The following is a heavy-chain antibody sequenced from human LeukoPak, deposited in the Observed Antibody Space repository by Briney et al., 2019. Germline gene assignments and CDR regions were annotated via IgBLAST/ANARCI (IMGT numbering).Heavy chain of an antibody. J-gene: IGHJ4*02. CDR1: GFTFSRYW. Sequence: PGGTLRLSCAASGFTFSRYWITWVRQAPGKGLEWVANIKEDGSEKYYVDSVKGRFTISRDNAKNSLYLQMNSPRAEDTAVYYCARADFSGKIFDYWGQGTLVTVSS. V-gene: IGHV3-7*01. CDR2: IKEDGSEK. CDR3: ARADFSGKIFDY. D-gene: IGHD2-15*01.